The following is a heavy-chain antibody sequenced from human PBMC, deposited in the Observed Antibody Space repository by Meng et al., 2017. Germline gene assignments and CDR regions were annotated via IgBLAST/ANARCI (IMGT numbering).Heavy chain of an antibody. V-gene: IGHV3-48*03. CDR3: ASGGYYYDNSSARDY. J-gene: IGHJ4*02. CDR1: GFTFSSYE. D-gene: IGHD3-22*01. CDR2: ISSSGSTI. Sequence: GGSLRLSCAASGFTFSSYEMNWVRQAPGKGLEWVSYISSSGSTIYYADSVKGRFTISRDNAKNSLYLQMNSLRAEDTAVYYCASGGYYYDNSSARDYWGQGTLVTVSS.